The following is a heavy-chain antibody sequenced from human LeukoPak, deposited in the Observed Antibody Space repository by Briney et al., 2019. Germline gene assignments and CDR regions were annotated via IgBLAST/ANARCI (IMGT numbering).Heavy chain of an antibody. J-gene: IGHJ4*02. CDR1: GFTFSSFW. D-gene: IGHD1/OR15-1a*01. V-gene: IGHV3-7*04. CDR3: TRVTTNGYFEY. CDR2: IKFDESER. Sequence: GGSLRLSCAASGFTFSSFWMGWVRQAPGKGLEWVASIKFDESERHHVDSVKGRFTISRDNAKNSLYLQMNSLRAEDTAVYFCTRVTTNGYFEYWGQGTLVTVSS.